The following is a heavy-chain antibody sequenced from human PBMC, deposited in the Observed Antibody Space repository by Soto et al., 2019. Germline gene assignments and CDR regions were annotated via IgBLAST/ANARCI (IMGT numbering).Heavy chain of an antibody. J-gene: IGHJ4*02. CDR3: ARLRWTLSLPIPDFV. V-gene: IGHV1-69*06. D-gene: IGHD3-3*01. Sequence: QVQLVQSGAELKKPGSSVKVSCTASGDTFGTYAISWVRQAPGQGLEWMGAIITVFDKPHYAQKFPGRVKISADKSTDTAFLELSSLRSEDTSGYYCARLRWTLSLPIPDFVWGQGTFLTVSS. CDR1: GDTFGTYA. CDR2: IITVFDKP.